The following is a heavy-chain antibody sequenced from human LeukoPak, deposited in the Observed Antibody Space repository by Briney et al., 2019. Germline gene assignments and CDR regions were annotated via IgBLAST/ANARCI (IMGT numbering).Heavy chain of an antibody. J-gene: IGHJ4*02. V-gene: IGHV3-23*01. Sequence: GGSLRLSCGASGFTFSSYAMSWVRQAPGKGLEWVSAISGSGGSTYYADSVKGRFTISRDNSKNTLYLQMNSLRAEDTAVYYCAKRYFDWLLYYFDYWGQGTLVTVSS. CDR2: ISGSGGST. CDR3: AKRYFDWLLYYFDY. D-gene: IGHD3-9*01. CDR1: GFTFSSYA.